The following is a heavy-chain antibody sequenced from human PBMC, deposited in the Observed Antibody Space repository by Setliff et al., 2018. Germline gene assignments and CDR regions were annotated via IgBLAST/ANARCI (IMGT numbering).Heavy chain of an antibody. CDR2: IWHDGTNK. CDR1: GLTLINNG. V-gene: IGHV3-33*06. CDR3: AKRGHYSSSDGLSFDF. D-gene: IGHD6-6*01. Sequence: GGSLRLSCAASGLTLINNGFHWVRQAPGKGLEWVAIIWHDGTNKYYADSVKGRFDISRDSSKNTVNLQMKRLRAEDTAVYYCAKRGHYSSSDGLSFDFWGQGTQVTVS. J-gene: IGHJ4*02.